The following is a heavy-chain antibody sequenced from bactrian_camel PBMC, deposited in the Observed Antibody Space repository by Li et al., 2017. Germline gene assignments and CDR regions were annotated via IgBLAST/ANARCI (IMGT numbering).Heavy chain of an antibody. CDR1: GWTYGLYS. J-gene: IGHJ4*01. V-gene: IGHV3S53*01. CDR2: IDVDGST. D-gene: IGHD3*01. Sequence: VQLVESGGGSVQAGGSLSLSCTGFGWTYGLYSMAWFRQAPGKKREGVAGIDVDGSTNYADSVQGRFTISKDNAKNTMYLQMNSLKPEDTARYYCATDTSKTDITIMYRDYWGQGTQVTVS. CDR3: ATDTSKTDITIMYRDY.